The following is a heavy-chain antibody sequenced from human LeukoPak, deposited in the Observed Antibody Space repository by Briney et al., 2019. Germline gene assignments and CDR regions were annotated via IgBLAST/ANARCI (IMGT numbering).Heavy chain of an antibody. D-gene: IGHD2-15*01. CDR1: GGTFSSYA. CDR3: AREDCSGGSCYPYYYGMDV. V-gene: IGHV1-69*06. J-gene: IGHJ6*04. CDR2: IIPIFGTA. Sequence: SVKVSCKASGGTFSSYAISWVRQAPGQGLEWMGGIIPIFGTANYAQKFQGRVTITADKSTSTAYMELSSLRSGDTAVYYCAREDCSGGSCYPYYYGMDVWGKGTTVTVSS.